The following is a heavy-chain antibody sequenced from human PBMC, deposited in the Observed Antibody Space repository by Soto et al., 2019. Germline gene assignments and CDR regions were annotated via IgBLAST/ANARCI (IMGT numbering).Heavy chain of an antibody. CDR3: ARDSQWLVHNDAFDI. CDR1: GFTFSSFE. D-gene: IGHD6-19*01. V-gene: IGHV3-48*03. J-gene: IGHJ3*02. CDR2: ISSSGSTK. Sequence: GGSLRLSCAASGFTFSSFEMNWVRQAPDKGLEWASYISSSGSTKYYADSVKGRFAISRDNAKNSLWLQMSSLRAEDTAVYYCARDSQWLVHNDAFDIWGQGTMVTVSS.